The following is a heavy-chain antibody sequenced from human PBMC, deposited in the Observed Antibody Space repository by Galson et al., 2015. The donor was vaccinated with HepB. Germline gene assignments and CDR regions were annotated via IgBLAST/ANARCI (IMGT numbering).Heavy chain of an antibody. Sequence: SLRLSCAASGFTFSAYSMSWVRQAPGKGLEWVSSISSNSNYINYVDSVKGRFTISRDNAKNSLYLLMNSLRAEDTAVFYCAREGVGAPYTYYYGLDVWGQGTPVTVSS. D-gene: IGHD1-26*01. CDR1: GFTFSAYS. CDR3: AREGVGAPYTYYYGLDV. V-gene: IGHV3-21*01. J-gene: IGHJ6*02. CDR2: ISSNSNYI.